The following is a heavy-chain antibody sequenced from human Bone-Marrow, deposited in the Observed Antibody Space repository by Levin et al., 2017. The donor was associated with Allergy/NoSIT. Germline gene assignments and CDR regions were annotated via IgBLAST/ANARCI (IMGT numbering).Heavy chain of an antibody. V-gene: IGHV7-4-1*02. J-gene: IGHJ3*01. Sequence: ASVKVSCKTSGYSFTTYAMNWVRQAPGQGLEWMGWINTYTGKPIYAPGFTGRFVFSLDTSASTAYMQISSLKTEDTALYYCAKDNTGRPFDFWGQGTMVTVSS. CDR2: INTYTGKP. CDR1: GYSFTTYA. CDR3: AKDNTGRPFDF. D-gene: IGHD2-8*02.